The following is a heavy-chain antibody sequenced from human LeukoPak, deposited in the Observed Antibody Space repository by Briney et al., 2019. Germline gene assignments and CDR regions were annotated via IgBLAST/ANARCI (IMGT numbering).Heavy chain of an antibody. CDR1: GYTFTSYY. D-gene: IGHD3-10*01. CDR2: MNPNSGNT. CDR3: ARAWFGEFPLDY. Sequence: ASVKVSCKASGYTFTSYYVDWVRQATGQGLEWMGWMNPNSGNTGYAQKFQGRVTMTRNTSISTAYMELSSLRSEDTAVYYCARAWFGEFPLDYWGQGTLVTVSS. J-gene: IGHJ4*02. V-gene: IGHV1-8*02.